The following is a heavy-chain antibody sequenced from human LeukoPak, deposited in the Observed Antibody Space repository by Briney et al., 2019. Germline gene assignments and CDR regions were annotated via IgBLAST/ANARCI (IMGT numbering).Heavy chain of an antibody. V-gene: IGHV1-24*01. CDR1: GSTLSDLS. CDR3: VTDRARLFWYFDL. CDR2: SDPEDGET. D-gene: IGHD2-21*02. J-gene: IGHJ2*01. Sequence: GASVKVSCKVSGSTLSDLSIHWVRQAPGKGLEYVGGSDPEDGETFHAQNFQGRITMTEDTSIDTAYMELSSLRSEDTAVYYCVTDRARLFWYFDLWSRGTLVTVSS.